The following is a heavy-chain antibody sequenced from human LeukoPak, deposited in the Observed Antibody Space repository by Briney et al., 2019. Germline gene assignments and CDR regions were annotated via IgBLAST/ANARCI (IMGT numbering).Heavy chain of an antibody. J-gene: IGHJ4*02. D-gene: IGHD2-21*01. CDR1: GFTFSSYA. CDR2: ISYDGSNK. Sequence: GRSLRLSCAASGFTFSSYAMHWVRQAPGKGLEWVAVISYDGSNKYYADSVKGRFTISRDNSKNTLYLQMNSLRAEDTAVYYCARGGRHRTSIQWGYFDYWSQGTLVTVSS. V-gene: IGHV3-30-3*01. CDR3: ARGGRHRTSIQWGYFDY.